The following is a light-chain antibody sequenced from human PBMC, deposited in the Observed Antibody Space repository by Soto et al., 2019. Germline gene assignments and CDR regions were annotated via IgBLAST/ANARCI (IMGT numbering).Light chain of an antibody. CDR3: SSYTSSSTLG. CDR2: EVS. V-gene: IGLV2-14*01. Sequence: QSVLTQPASVSGSPGQSITISCAGTSSDVGGYNYVSWYQQHPGKAPKLMIYEVSNRPSGVSNRFSGSKSGNTASLTISGLQAGDEADYYCSSYTSSSTLGFGTGTKVTVL. CDR1: SSDVGGYNY. J-gene: IGLJ1*01.